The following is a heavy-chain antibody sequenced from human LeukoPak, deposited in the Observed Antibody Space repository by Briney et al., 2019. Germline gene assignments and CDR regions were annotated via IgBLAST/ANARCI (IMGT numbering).Heavy chain of an antibody. D-gene: IGHD6-6*01. CDR2: ISSSSSYI. CDR3: ARDQAARPLKGLED. Sequence: SCKASGGTFSSYSMNWVRQAPGKGLEWVSSISSSSSYIYYADPVKGRFTISRDNAKNSLYLQMNSLRAEDTAVYYCARDQAARPLKGLEDWGQGTLVTVSS. J-gene: IGHJ4*02. V-gene: IGHV3-21*01. CDR1: GGTFSSYS.